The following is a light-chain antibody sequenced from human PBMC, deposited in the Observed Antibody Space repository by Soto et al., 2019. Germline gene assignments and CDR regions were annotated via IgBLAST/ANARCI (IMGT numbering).Light chain of an antibody. V-gene: IGLV2-14*01. Sequence: QSALTQPASVSGSPGQSIPVSCTGTSSDIGGHNYVSWSQQHPGKVPKLIIYEVTNRPSGVSNRFSGSKSGNMASLTVSGLQAEDEADYYCSSYTTTSTVVFGGGTKLTVL. CDR1: SSDIGGHNY. J-gene: IGLJ2*01. CDR3: SSYTTTSTVV. CDR2: EVT.